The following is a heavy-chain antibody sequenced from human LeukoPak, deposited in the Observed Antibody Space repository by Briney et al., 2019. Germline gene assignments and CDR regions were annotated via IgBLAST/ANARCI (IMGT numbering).Heavy chain of an antibody. CDR1: GYTFTSYG. D-gene: IGHD3-3*01. J-gene: IGHJ5*02. V-gene: IGHV1-18*01. CDR3: ARDLEIKIFGVVNNNWFDP. CDR2: ISAYNGNT. Sequence: ASVKVSCKASGYTFTSYGISWVRQAPRQGLEWMGWISAYNGNTNYAQKLQGRVTMTTDTSTSTACMELRSLRSDDTAVYYCARDLEIKIFGVVNNNWFDPWGQGTLVTVSS.